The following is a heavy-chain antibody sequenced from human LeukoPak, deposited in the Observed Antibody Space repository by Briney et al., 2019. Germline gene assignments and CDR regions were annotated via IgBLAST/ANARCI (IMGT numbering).Heavy chain of an antibody. J-gene: IGHJ5*02. Sequence: GASVKVSCKASGYTFTGYYMHWVRQAPGQGLEWMGWINPNSGGTNYAQKFQGRVTMTRDTSISTAYMELSRLRSDDTAVYYCARALYSSSWENWFDPWGQGTLVTVSS. CDR1: GYTFTGYY. CDR2: INPNSGGT. D-gene: IGHD6-13*01. V-gene: IGHV1-2*02. CDR3: ARALYSSSWENWFDP.